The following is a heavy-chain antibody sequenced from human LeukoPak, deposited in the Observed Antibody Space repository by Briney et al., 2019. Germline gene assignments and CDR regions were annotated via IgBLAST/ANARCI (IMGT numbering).Heavy chain of an antibody. CDR1: GYTFGNYA. CDR3: AREFGVTGLSNWFDP. CDR2: INGDNGDT. Sequence: ASVMVSCKASGYTFGNYALHWVRQAPGHGLEWMGWINGDNGDTKYSQRLQDRITLTTDASTNTTYLELRSLRSDDTAVYYCAREFGVTGLSNWFDPWGQGTLVTVSS. V-gene: IGHV1-18*01. J-gene: IGHJ5*02. D-gene: IGHD3-9*01.